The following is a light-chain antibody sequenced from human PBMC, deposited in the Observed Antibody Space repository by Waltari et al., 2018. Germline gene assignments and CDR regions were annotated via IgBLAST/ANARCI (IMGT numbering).Light chain of an antibody. Sequence: EVVLTQSPATLSLSPGERATLSCRASQSVSISLVWYRQKPGQPPRLLINDATKRATGIPARFSGSGSGTDFTLTISSLEPEDFAVYYCQQRSKWPWTFGQGTKVEF. CDR1: QSVSIS. J-gene: IGKJ1*01. CDR2: DAT. CDR3: QQRSKWPWT. V-gene: IGKV3-11*01.